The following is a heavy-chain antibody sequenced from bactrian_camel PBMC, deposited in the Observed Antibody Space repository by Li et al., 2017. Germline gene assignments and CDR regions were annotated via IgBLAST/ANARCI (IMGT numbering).Heavy chain of an antibody. J-gene: IGHJ6*01. CDR2: IIFGDGST. D-gene: IGHD7*01. CDR1: LYTYSTYC. Sequence: HVQLVESGGGSVQAGGSLRLACASSLYTYSTYCMAWFRQAPGKEREGVAIIFGDGSTRYADSVKGRFTISRDNARSTVYLQMNSLNSEDTALYYRTTGEPGVRAGTGALFAYWGQGTQVTVS. CDR3: TTGEPGVRAGTGALFAY. V-gene: IGHV3S26*01.